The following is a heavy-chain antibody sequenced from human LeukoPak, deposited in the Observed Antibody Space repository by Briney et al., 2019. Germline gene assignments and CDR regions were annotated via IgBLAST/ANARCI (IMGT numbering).Heavy chain of an antibody. CDR1: GVSINTCCCY. Sequence: SETLSLTCSVSGVSINTCCCYWTWIRQPPGKGLEWIGYKYYSGITRYHSSLSHRLTISFDASENQFSLRLTSVAAAHTAVYYCARGRSYGFDFDSWGQGTLVIVSS. V-gene: IGHV4-61*01. D-gene: IGHD5-18*01. J-gene: IGHJ4*02. CDR2: KYYSGIT. CDR3: ARGRSYGFDFDS.